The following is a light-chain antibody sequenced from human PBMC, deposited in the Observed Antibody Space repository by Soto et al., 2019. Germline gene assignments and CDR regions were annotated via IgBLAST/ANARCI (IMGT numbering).Light chain of an antibody. V-gene: IGLV2-14*01. CDR1: SSDVGGYKY. Sequence: QSALTQPASVSGSPGQSITISCTGTSSDVGGYKYVSWYQQHPGKAPKLLIYEVSNRPSGVSNRFSGSKSGNTASLTISGLQAEDEAYYYCRSYTSSRLEVFGGGTKLTVL. CDR2: EVS. CDR3: RSYTSSRLEV. J-gene: IGLJ3*02.